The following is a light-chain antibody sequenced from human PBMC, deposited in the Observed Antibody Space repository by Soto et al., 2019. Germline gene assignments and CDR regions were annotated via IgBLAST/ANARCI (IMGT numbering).Light chain of an antibody. CDR3: CSYRGSFAFYV. J-gene: IGLJ1*01. V-gene: IGLV2-11*01. CDR1: SSDVGGYNY. Sequence: QSVLTQPRSVSGSPGQSVTISCTGTSSDVGGYNYVSWYQQHPGKAPKLMIYDVTKRPSGVPDRFSGSKSGNTASLTISGLQADDDADYYCCSYRGSFAFYVFGTGTKVTVL. CDR2: DVT.